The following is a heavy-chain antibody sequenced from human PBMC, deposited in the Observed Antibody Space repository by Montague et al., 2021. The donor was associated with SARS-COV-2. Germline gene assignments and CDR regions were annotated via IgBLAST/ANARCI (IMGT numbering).Heavy chain of an antibody. CDR1: GGSIRSPDDY. J-gene: IGHJ4*02. Sequence: SETLSLTCTVSGGSIRSPDDYWGLIRQSPGKGLVWIGTISYAGRTYYNPSLRSRVSFSMDTSKNHFSLSLNSATAADTAVYFCARQLPSYCSTNKCYPYYFDVWGQGALVTVSS. D-gene: IGHD2-2*01. V-gene: IGHV4-39*01. CDR2: ISYAGRT. CDR3: ARQLPSYCSTNKCYPYYFDV.